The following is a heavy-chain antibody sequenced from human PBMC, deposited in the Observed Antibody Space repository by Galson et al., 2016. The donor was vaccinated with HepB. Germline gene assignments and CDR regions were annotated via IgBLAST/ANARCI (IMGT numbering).Heavy chain of an antibody. CDR3: VRDDDSAWGGS. CDR1: GFIFSAHW. Sequence: SLRLSCAASGFIFSAHWMSWACQAPGKGLEWVARIRRDAHKRYYVDSVKGRFTISRDNAKYSLFLQMNSLRPEDAAMYYCVRDDDSAWGGSWGQGTWVTVSS. V-gene: IGHV3-7*03. CDR2: IRRDAHKR. J-gene: IGHJ5*02. D-gene: IGHD7-27*01.